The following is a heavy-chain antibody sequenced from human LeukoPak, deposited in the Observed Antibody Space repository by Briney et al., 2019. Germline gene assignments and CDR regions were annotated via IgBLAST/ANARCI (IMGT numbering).Heavy chain of an antibody. D-gene: IGHD7-27*01. Sequence: GGSLRLSCAASGFTFSSYEMNWVRQAPGKGLEWVSYISSSGSTIYYADSAKGRFTISRDNAKNSLYLQMNSLRAEDTAVYYCARAGLGKGVWFDPWGQGTLVTVSS. CDR2: ISSSGSTI. CDR3: ARAGLGKGVWFDP. V-gene: IGHV3-48*03. CDR1: GFTFSSYE. J-gene: IGHJ5*02.